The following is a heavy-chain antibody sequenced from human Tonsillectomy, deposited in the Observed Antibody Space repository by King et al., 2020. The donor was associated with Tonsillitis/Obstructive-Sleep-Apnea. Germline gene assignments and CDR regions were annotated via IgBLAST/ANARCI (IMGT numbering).Heavy chain of an antibody. V-gene: IGHV3-21*06. CDR3: ATHSSEWTYFDS. CDR1: GFTFSNYS. J-gene: IGHJ4*02. Sequence: VQLVESGGGLVKPGGSLRLSCVASGFTFSNYSVNWVRQAPRKGLEWVASIDSSSRYIYYADSVRGRFTISRDNAKNSLLLQMNSLRADDTAVYYCATHSSEWTYFDSWGQGTLVTVSS. D-gene: IGHD6-25*01. CDR2: IDSSSRYI.